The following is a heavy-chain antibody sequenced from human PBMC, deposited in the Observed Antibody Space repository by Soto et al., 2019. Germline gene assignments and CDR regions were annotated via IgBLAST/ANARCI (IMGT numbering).Heavy chain of an antibody. D-gene: IGHD1-20*01. CDR1: GGSISSSSYY. CDR2: IYYSGST. Sequence: HLQLQESGPGLVKPSETLSLTCTVSGGSISSSSYYWGWIRQPPGKGLEWIGSIYYSGSTYYNPSLKSRDTISVDTSKNQFSLKLCSVTAADTAVYYCARLAFVNWNKPSFDYWGQGTLVTVSS. CDR3: ARLAFVNWNKPSFDY. V-gene: IGHV4-39*01. J-gene: IGHJ4*02.